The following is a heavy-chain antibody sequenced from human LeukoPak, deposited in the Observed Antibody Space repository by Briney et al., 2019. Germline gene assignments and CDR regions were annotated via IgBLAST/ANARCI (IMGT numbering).Heavy chain of an antibody. J-gene: IGHJ5*02. CDR3: ATGGWYPNH. CDR2: ISSGATYT. V-gene: IGHV3-21*01. D-gene: IGHD2-15*01. CDR1: GFSFSSYS. Sequence: GGSLRLSCAASGFSFSSYSMNWVRQAPGKGLEWVSSISSGATYTNYADSVKGRFTISRDNAKNSLYLQMNSLSAEDTAVCLCATGGWYPNHWGQGTLVTVSS.